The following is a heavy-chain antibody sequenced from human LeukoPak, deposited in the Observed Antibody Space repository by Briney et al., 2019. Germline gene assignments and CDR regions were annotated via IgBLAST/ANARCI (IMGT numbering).Heavy chain of an antibody. V-gene: IGHV4-39*07. CDR1: GGSISSSSYY. CDR3: ARWVVSGIRGAFDV. Sequence: SETLSLTCTVSGGSISSSSYYWGWIRQPPGKGLEWIGSMYYSGSTYYNPSLKSRVTISVDTSKNQFSLKLSSVTAADTAVYYCARWVVSGIRGAFDVWGQGTMVPVS. CDR2: MYYSGST. D-gene: IGHD2-21*01. J-gene: IGHJ3*01.